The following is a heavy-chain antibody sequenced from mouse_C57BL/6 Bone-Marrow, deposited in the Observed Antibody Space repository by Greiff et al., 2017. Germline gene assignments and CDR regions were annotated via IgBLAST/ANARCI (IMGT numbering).Heavy chain of an antibody. J-gene: IGHJ2*01. CDR2: IYPRSGNT. V-gene: IGHV1-81*01. CDR3: ARRFSLYYDYDGYYFDY. D-gene: IGHD2-4*01. Sequence: VQLQESGAELARPGASVKLSCKASGYTFTSYGISWVKQRPGQGLEWIGEIYPRSGNTSYNEKFKGKATLTADKSSSTAYMELRSLTSEDSAVYFCARRFSLYYDYDGYYFDYWGQGTTLTVSS. CDR1: GYTFTSYG.